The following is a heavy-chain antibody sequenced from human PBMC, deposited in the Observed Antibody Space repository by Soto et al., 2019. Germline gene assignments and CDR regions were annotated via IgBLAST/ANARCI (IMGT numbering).Heavy chain of an antibody. CDR3: ATLTLEGVAVAGRVSYYYGMDV. D-gene: IGHD6-19*01. CDR2: FDPEDGET. V-gene: IGHV1-24*01. CDR1: GYTLTELS. J-gene: IGHJ6*02. Sequence: GASVKVSCKVSGYTLTELSMHWVRQAPGKGLEWMGGFDPEDGETIYAQKFQGRVTMTEDTSTDTAYMELSSLRSEDTVVYYCATLTLEGVAVAGRVSYYYGMDVWGQGTTVTVSS.